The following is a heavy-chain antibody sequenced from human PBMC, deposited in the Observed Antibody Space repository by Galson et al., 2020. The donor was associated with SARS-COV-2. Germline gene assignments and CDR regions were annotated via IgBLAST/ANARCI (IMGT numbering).Heavy chain of an antibody. CDR3: ARGRDSSGYCQDDAFDI. J-gene: IGHJ3*02. CDR1: GFTVTTIY. Sequence: TGGSLRLSCAASGFTVTTIYMSWVRQAPGKGLEWVSFIYSGGSTYYADSVKGRFTISRDNSKNTLYLQMNSLRAEDTAMYYCARGRDSSGYCQDDAFDIWGQGTMVTVSS. D-gene: IGHD3-22*01. CDR2: IYSGGST. V-gene: IGHV3-66*01.